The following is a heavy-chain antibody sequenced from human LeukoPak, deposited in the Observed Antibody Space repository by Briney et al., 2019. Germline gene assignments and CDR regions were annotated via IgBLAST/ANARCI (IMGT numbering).Heavy chain of an antibody. CDR3: ARYRRGMVVVPAADWYFDL. V-gene: IGHV4-4*02. D-gene: IGHD2-2*01. Sequence: SGTLSLTCAVSGGSISSNNWWSWVRQTPGKGLEWIGEVYHSGSTNYNPSLKSRVTISVDKSKKQFSLELSSMTAADTAMYYCARYRRGMVVVPAADWYFDLWGRGTLVTVSS. CDR2: VYHSGST. CDR1: GGSISSNNW. J-gene: IGHJ2*01.